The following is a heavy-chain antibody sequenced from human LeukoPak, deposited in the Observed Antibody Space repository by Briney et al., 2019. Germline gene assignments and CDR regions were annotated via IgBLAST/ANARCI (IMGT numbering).Heavy chain of an antibody. J-gene: IGHJ4*02. CDR3: ARLSDVDTAMEPEPHFDY. CDR1: GGSISYFY. D-gene: IGHD5-18*01. V-gene: IGHV4-59*12. CDR2: VHYSGST. Sequence: PSETLSLTCTVSGGSISYFYWSWIRQPPGKGLEWIGYVHYSGSTNYNPSLKSRVTISVDTSKNQFSLKLSSVTAADTAVYYCARLSDVDTAMEPEPHFDYWGQGTLVTVSS.